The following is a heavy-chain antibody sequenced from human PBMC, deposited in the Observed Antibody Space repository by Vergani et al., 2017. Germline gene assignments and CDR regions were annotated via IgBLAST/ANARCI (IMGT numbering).Heavy chain of an antibody. CDR3: ASAPTFYDSGGYDYGDGLNWFDP. D-gene: IGHD3-22*01. CDR2: INPNTGGA. V-gene: IGHV1-2*02. Sequence: QVQLVQSGAEVKKPGASVKVSCKASGYNFTAYYLNWVRQAPGQGLEWVGWINPNTGGAYYAQKFQGRVTMTRDTSISTAYMELSRLRSDDTAVYYCASAPTFYDSGGYDYGDGLNWFDPWGQGTLVTVSS. J-gene: IGHJ5*02. CDR1: GYNFTAYY.